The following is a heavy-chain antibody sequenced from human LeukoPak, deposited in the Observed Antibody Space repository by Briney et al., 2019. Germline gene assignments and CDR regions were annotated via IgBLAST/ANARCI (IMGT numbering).Heavy chain of an antibody. J-gene: IGHJ4*02. V-gene: IGHV3-49*02. CDR3: TRGGYSYGYEMDY. Sequence: PGRSLRLSCVASGFTFKSYHMNWVRQAPGKGLEWVGFIRSKAYGGTTEYAASVKGRFTISRDDSKSIAYLQMNSLKTEDTAVYYCTRGGYSYGYEMDYWGQGTLVTVSS. CDR1: GFTFKSYH. D-gene: IGHD5-18*01. CDR2: IRSKAYGGTT.